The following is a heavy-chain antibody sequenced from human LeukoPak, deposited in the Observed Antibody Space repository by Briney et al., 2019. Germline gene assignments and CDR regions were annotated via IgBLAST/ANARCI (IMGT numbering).Heavy chain of an antibody. CDR1: GFTISSNY. D-gene: IGHD3-9*01. V-gene: IGHV3-53*01. J-gene: IGHJ4*02. Sequence: GGSLRLSCAASGFTISSNYMSWVRQAPGKGLEWVSLIYSGGDTYYADSVKGRFTISRDTSKSTVYLHMNSLRPDDTATYYCARAILLTGSEYYFDSWGQGTLVTVSS. CDR2: IYSGGDT. CDR3: ARAILLTGSEYYFDS.